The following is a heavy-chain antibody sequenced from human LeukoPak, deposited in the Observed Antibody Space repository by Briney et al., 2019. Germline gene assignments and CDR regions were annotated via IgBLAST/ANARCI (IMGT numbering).Heavy chain of an antibody. Sequence: PSETLSLTCTVSGGSITRDDYYWSWIRQHPGKGLEWIGYIYYSGTTYYNPSLKSRVTISVDTSKNQFSLKLTSLTAADTAVYYCARDRSSWGLDCWGQGTLVTVSS. J-gene: IGHJ4*02. CDR1: GGSITRDDYY. V-gene: IGHV4-31*03. D-gene: IGHD7-27*01. CDR2: IYYSGTT. CDR3: ARDRSSWGLDC.